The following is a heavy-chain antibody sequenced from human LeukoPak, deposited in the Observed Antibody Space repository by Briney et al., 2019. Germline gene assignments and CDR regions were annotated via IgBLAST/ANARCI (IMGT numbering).Heavy chain of an antibody. D-gene: IGHD3-22*01. CDR2: ISTSSSYI. J-gene: IGHJ4*02. CDR1: GFTFSSYT. V-gene: IGHV3-21*01. Sequence: GGSLRLSCAASGFTFSSYTMNWVRQAPGKGLEWVSSISTSSSYIYFADSVKGRFTISRDNAKDSLSLQMNSLRADDTAVYYCARGQIYYDGSGFDYWGQGTLVTVSS. CDR3: ARGQIYYDGSGFDY.